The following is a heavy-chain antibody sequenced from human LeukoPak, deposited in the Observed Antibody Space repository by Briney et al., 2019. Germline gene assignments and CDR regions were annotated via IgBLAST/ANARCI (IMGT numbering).Heavy chain of an antibody. D-gene: IGHD4-11*01. V-gene: IGHV4-4*07. CDR2: IYTIGTT. CDR1: GGSINSYY. CDR3: GRQGYTASNYFVDY. Sequence: WETLSLTCSVSGGSINSYYWGWIRQPAGKGLEWIGRIYTIGTTHYSPSLKSRLTISVDTSKNQFSLKLRSVTAADTAVYYCGRQGYTASNYFVDYWRQGTLVTVSS. J-gene: IGHJ4*02.